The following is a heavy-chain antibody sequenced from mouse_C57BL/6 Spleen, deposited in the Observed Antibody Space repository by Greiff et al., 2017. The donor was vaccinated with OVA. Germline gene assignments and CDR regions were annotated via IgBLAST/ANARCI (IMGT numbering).Heavy chain of an antibody. Sequence: VQLQQSGPELVKPGASVKISCKASGYAFSSSWMNWVKQRPGKGLEWIGRIYPGDGDTNYNGKFKGKATLTADKSSSTAYMQLSSLTSEDSAVYYCAREGLGSSPYYYAMDYWGQGTSVTVSS. V-gene: IGHV1-82*01. CDR3: AREGLGSSPYYYAMDY. D-gene: IGHD1-1*01. CDR2: IYPGDGDT. J-gene: IGHJ4*01. CDR1: GYAFSSSW.